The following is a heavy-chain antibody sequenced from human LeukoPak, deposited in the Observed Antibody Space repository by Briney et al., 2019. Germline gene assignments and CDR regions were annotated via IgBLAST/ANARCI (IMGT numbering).Heavy chain of an antibody. CDR3: ARVYCSGGSCCFDY. D-gene: IGHD2-15*01. CDR1: GGSISSGGYS. Sequence: SQTLSLTCAVSGGSISSGGYSWSWIRQPPGKGLEWIGYIYHSGSTYYNPSLKSRVTISVDRSKNQFSLKLSSVTAADTAVYYCARVYCSGGSCCFDYRGQGTLVTVSS. V-gene: IGHV4-30-2*01. J-gene: IGHJ4*02. CDR2: IYHSGST.